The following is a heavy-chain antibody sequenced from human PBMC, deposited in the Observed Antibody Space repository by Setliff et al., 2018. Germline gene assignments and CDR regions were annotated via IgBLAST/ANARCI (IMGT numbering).Heavy chain of an antibody. Sequence: SVKVSCKASGGTFSSYAISWVRQAPGQGLEWMGGIIPILGIANYTQKFQGRVTITADKSTSTAYMERSSLRSEDTAVYYCARPNDSSGYYYHYWGQGTLVTVSS. V-gene: IGHV1-69*10. CDR2: IIPILGIA. CDR1: GGTFSSYA. D-gene: IGHD3-22*01. J-gene: IGHJ4*02. CDR3: ARPNDSSGYYYHY.